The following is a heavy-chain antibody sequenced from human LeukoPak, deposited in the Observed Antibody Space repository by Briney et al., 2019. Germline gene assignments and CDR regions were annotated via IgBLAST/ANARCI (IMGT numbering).Heavy chain of an antibody. Sequence: SETLSLTCAVYGGSFSGYYWSWIRQPPGKGLEWIGEINHSGSTNYNPSLKSRVTISVDTSKNQFSLKLSSVTAADTAVYYCARLCYYGSGSEGGDVWGKGTTVTTSS. CDR2: INHSGST. V-gene: IGHV4-34*01. J-gene: IGHJ6*04. CDR3: ARLCYYGSGSEGGDV. D-gene: IGHD3-10*01. CDR1: GGSFSGYY.